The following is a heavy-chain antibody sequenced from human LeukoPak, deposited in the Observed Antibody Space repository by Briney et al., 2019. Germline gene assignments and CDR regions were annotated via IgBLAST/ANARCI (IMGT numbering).Heavy chain of an antibody. V-gene: IGHV4-61*02. CDR1: GSSISSGSYY. CDR3: AREGNYYDSSGPPYFQH. J-gene: IGHJ1*01. Sequence: SETLSLTCTVSGSSISSGSYYWSWIRQPAGKGLEWIGRIYTSGSTNYNPSLKSRVTISVDTSKNQFSLKLSSVTAADTAVYYCAREGNYYDSSGPPYFQHWGQGTLVTVSS. CDR2: IYTSGST. D-gene: IGHD3-22*01.